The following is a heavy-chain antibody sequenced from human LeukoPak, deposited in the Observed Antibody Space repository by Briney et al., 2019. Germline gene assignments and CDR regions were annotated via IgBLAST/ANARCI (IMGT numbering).Heavy chain of an antibody. Sequence: GGSLRLSCAASGYSVGSHAMTWVRQAPGKGLELVSGITYSGDNTYYAGSVKGRFTISRDNSQNTLFLQMHSLRAEDTAVYYCAKKPATIKFPFDIWGQGTLVTVSP. CDR2: ITYSGDNT. V-gene: IGHV3-23*01. CDR3: AKKPATIKFPFDI. CDR1: GYSVGSHA. J-gene: IGHJ4*02. D-gene: IGHD5-24*01.